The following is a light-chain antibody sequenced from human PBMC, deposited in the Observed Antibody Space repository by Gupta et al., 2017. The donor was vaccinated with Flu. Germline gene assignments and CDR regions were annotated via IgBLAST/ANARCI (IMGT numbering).Light chain of an antibody. Sequence: QLVLTQSPSASASLGASVKLTCTLSSGHSTYGIAWHQQRPEKGPRFLMMVNSDGSHTKGDGIPDRVSGSGSAAARYLTISTLQSEEDSYYFSQDWGTGVLVFGGGTKVTV. V-gene: IGLV4-69*01. CDR3: QDWGTGVLV. J-gene: IGLJ3*02. CDR2: VNSDGSH. CDR1: SGHSTYG.